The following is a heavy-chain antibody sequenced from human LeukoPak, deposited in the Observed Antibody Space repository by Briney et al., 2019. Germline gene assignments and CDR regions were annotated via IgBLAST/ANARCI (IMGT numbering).Heavy chain of an antibody. CDR3: ARTSIAARPFDY. J-gene: IGHJ4*02. CDR2: INHRGST. D-gene: IGHD6-6*01. CDR1: GGSFSGYY. Sequence: PSETLSLTCAVYGGSFSGYYWSWIRQPPGKGLEWIGEINHRGSTNYNPSLKSRVTISVDTSKNQFSLKLSSVTAADTAVYYCARTSIAARPFDYWGQGTLVTVSS. V-gene: IGHV4-34*01.